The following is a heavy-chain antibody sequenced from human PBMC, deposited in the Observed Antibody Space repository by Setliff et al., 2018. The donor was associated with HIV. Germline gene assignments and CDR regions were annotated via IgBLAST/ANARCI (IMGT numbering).Heavy chain of an antibody. D-gene: IGHD6-19*01. CDR2: INHSGTT. CDR1: GGSFSDSY. CDR3: TRGRRRTVAGGGSFDY. Sequence: LSLTCAVYGGSFSDSYWSWIRQPPGKGLEWIGEINHSGTTNYNPSLKSRVTISVDMSKNQFSLNLTSVTAADTAVYYCTRGRRRTVAGGGSFDYWGQGTLVTVSS. J-gene: IGHJ4*02. V-gene: IGHV4-34*01.